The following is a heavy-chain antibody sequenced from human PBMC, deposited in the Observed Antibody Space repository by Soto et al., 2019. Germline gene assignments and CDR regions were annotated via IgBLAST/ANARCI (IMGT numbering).Heavy chain of an antibody. CDR1: GGTFSSYA. V-gene: IGHV1-69*13. J-gene: IGHJ4*02. D-gene: IGHD6-19*01. CDR2: IIPIFGTA. CDR3: ARVAVAGTRVDY. Sequence: ASVKVSCKASGGTFSSYAISWVRLAPGQGLEWMGGIIPIFGTANYAQKFQGRVTITADESTSTAYMELSSLRSEDTAVYYCARVAVAGTRVDYWGQGTLVTSPQ.